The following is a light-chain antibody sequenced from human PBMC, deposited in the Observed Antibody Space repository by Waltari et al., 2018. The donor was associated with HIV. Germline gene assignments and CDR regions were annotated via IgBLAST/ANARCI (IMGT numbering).Light chain of an antibody. CDR3: QQYSTWPRT. CDR2: GAS. CDR1: EDIGDK. Sequence: MTQSPATLSVSPGETVSFFCGASEDIGDKLAWYQQKRGRAPRILVSGASSRATGFPARFSGRGSGTEFTLTITGLQSNDSAIYFCQQYSTWPRTFGQGTLV. J-gene: IGKJ1*01. V-gene: IGKV3-15*01.